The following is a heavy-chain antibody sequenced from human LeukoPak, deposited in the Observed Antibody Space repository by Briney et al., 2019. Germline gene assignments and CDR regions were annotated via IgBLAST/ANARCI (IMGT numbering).Heavy chain of an antibody. Sequence: GGSLRLSCAASGFTFSSYGMSWVRQAPGKGLEWVSAISGSGGSTYYADSVKGRFTISRDNSKNTLYLQMNSLRAEDTAVYYCAKDIVVVPARYMDVWGKGTTVTISS. CDR3: AKDIVVVPARYMDV. V-gene: IGHV3-23*01. D-gene: IGHD2-2*01. CDR1: GFTFSSYG. CDR2: ISGSGGST. J-gene: IGHJ6*03.